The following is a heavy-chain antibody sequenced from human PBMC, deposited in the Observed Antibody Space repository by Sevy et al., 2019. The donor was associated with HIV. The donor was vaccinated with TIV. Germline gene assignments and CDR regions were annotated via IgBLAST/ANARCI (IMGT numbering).Heavy chain of an antibody. V-gene: IGHV3-49*03. CDR3: SRGLVTADTPEYYFDY. CDR2: ITRNSYEPSGGTT. D-gene: IGHD3-9*01. Sequence: GGSLRLSCTTSGFTFDDSAMSWFRQAPGKGLEWVAFITRNSYEPSGGTTYYAASVKDRFIISRDDSKSVAYLQMNSLKTEDTAVYYCSRGLVTADTPEYYFDYWGQGTLVTVSS. J-gene: IGHJ4*02. CDR1: GFTFDDSA.